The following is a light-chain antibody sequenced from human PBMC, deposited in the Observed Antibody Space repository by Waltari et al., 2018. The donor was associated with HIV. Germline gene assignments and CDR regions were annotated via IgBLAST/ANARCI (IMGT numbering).Light chain of an antibody. CDR1: QSSSTY. CDR2: GSC. V-gene: IGKV1-39*01. Sequence: DIQMTQAPASLSASVGDRGTITCRTSQSSSTYLNCYQQKPGEAPELLIYGSCSLQSGVPSGFSGRGSGTYFTLTITSLQPEDFATYFCQQSYRIPLTFGGGTKVEL. J-gene: IGKJ4*01. CDR3: QQSYRIPLT.